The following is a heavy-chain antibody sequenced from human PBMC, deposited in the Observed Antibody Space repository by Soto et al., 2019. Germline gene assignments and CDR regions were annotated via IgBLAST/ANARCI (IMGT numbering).Heavy chain of an antibody. J-gene: IGHJ4*02. CDR2: ARNKVNGYTT. D-gene: IGHD2-8*01. CDR3: ARLMGTAFDL. CDR1: GFTFSDHY. Sequence: EVQLVESGGGLVQPGGSLRLSCAASGFTFSDHYMDWVRQAPGKGLEGVGRARNKVNGYTTAYATSVKGRFTIARDDSKNRLYLQMNSLKAEDTAVYFCARLMGTAFDLWGQGTLVTVSS. V-gene: IGHV3-72*01.